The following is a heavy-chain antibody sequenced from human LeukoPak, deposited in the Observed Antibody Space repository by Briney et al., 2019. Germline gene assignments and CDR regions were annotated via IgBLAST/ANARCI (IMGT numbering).Heavy chain of an antibody. CDR2: IYYSGST. CDR1: GGSISSSSYY. V-gene: IGHV4-39*07. Sequence: PSETLSPTCTVSGGSISSSSYYWGWIRQPPGKGLEWIGSIYYSGSTYYNPSLKSRVTISVDTSKNQFSLKLSSVTAADTAVYYCARDDVAAAGFDYWGQGTLVTVSS. CDR3: ARDDVAAAGFDY. D-gene: IGHD6-13*01. J-gene: IGHJ4*02.